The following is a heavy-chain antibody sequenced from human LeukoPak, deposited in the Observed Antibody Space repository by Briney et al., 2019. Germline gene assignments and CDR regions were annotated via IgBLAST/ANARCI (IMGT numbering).Heavy chain of an antibody. D-gene: IGHD4-23*01. V-gene: IGHV3-7*01. CDR1: GFTFSSYW. CDR2: IKLDVSET. CDR3: ARVPVANPYYYYYMDV. Sequence: PGGSLRLSCAASGFTFSSYWMTWVRQAPGKGLEWVANIKLDVSETYYVDSVRGRFTISRDNTKNSLYLQMDSLRAEDTAVYYCARVPVANPYYYYYMDVWGKGTTVTVSS. J-gene: IGHJ6*03.